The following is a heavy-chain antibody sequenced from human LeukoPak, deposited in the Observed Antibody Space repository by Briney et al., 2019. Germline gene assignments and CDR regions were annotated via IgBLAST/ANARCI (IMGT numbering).Heavy chain of an antibody. J-gene: IGHJ4*02. V-gene: IGHV3-30*04. D-gene: IGHD7-27*01. Sequence: GWSLRLSCAASGFTFSSYAMHWVRQAPGKGLEWVAVISYDGSNKYYADSVKGRFTISRDNSKNTLYLQMNSLRAEDTAVYYCAREASGSIWGDDWGYFDYWGQGTLVTVSS. CDR3: AREASGSIWGDDWGYFDY. CDR1: GFTFSSYA. CDR2: ISYDGSNK.